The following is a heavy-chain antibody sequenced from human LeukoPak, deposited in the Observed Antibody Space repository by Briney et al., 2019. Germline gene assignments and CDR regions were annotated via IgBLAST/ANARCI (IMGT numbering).Heavy chain of an antibody. V-gene: IGHV3-23*01. D-gene: IGHD6-13*01. Sequence: GGSLRLSCAASGFTFDDYVMSWVRQAPGKGLEWVSAISGSGGSTYYADSVKGRFTIPRDNSKNTLYLQMNSLRAEDTAVYYCAKDRRDAGGSSCDYWGQGTLVTVSS. CDR2: ISGSGGST. J-gene: IGHJ4*02. CDR1: GFTFDDYV. CDR3: AKDRRDAGGSSCDY.